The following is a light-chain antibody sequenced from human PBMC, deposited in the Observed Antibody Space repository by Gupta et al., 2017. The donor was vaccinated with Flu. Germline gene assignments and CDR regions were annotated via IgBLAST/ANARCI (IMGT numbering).Light chain of an antibody. V-gene: IGLV3-25*02. Sequence: SYELTQPPSVSVSPGQTARIPCSGGALPMYYAYWYQQRAGQAPVLVIYKDTERASGIPERFSGSSSGTTVTLTISGVQAEDEADYYCQSTDTSGTYLFGTGTKVTVL. CDR3: QSTDTSGTYL. CDR2: KDT. CDR1: ALPMYY. J-gene: IGLJ1*01.